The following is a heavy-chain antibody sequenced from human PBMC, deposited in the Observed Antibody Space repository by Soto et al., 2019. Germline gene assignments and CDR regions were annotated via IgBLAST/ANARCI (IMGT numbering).Heavy chain of an antibody. Sequence: EVHLVESGGGLVQPGGSLRLSCAASGFTFSNYWMHWVRQAPGKGLVWVSRINNDGSSTGYADSMKGRFTISRDNAKNTLYLQMNSLRAEDTAVYYCARSAAYYGMDVWGQGTTVTVSS. CDR1: GFTFSNYW. D-gene: IGHD6-25*01. CDR3: ARSAAYYGMDV. CDR2: INNDGSST. V-gene: IGHV3-74*01. J-gene: IGHJ6*02.